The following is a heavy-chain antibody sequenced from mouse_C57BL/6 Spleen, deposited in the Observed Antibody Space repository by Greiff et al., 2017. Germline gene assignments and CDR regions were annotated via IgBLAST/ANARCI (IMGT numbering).Heavy chain of an antibody. J-gene: IGHJ2*01. Sequence: ESGPGLVKPSQSLSLTCSVTGYSITSGYYWNWIRQFPGNKLEWMGYISYDGSNNYNPSLKNRISITRDTSKNQFFLKLNSVTTEDTATYYCAREGGYYRYFDYWGQGTTLTVSS. CDR2: ISYDGSN. CDR3: AREGGYYRYFDY. CDR1: GYSITSGYY. V-gene: IGHV3-6*01. D-gene: IGHD2-3*01.